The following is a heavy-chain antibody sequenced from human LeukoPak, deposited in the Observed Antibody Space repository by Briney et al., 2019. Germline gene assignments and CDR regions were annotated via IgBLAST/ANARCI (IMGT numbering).Heavy chain of an antibody. CDR1: GGSLSGYY. CDR2: ISHTGGT. Sequence: SETLSLTCAVYGGSLSGYYWTLIRQTPGKGLEWIGEISHTGGTNYNPSLKSRITISVDSSKQQFSLKLTSVTAADTGVYYCARVPDITARPCDSWGPGTLVIVSS. D-gene: IGHD1-1*01. CDR3: ARVPDITARPCDS. J-gene: IGHJ4*02. V-gene: IGHV4-34*01.